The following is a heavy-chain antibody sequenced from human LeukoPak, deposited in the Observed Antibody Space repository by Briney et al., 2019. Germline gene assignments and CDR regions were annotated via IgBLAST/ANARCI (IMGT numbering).Heavy chain of an antibody. CDR3: ARGMPMTTVTTDWFDP. D-gene: IGHD4-11*01. V-gene: IGHV4-30-2*01. Sequence: SQTLSLTCTVSGGSISSGGYYWSWIRQPPGKGLEWIGYIYHSGSTYYNPSLKSRVTISVDRSKNQFSLELSSVTAADTAVYYCARGMPMTTVTTDWFDPWGQGTLVTVSS. J-gene: IGHJ5*02. CDR2: IYHSGST. CDR1: GGSISSGGYY.